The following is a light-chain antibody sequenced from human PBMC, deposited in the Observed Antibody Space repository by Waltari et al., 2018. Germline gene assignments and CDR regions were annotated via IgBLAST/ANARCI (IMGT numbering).Light chain of an antibody. J-gene: IGKJ2*01. CDR2: RVS. CDR3: MQGTHWPYT. Sequence: DVVMTQSPLPLPVTLGPPASIPCQSSQTLVHNDGNPHVTWFQQRPGQSPRRLIYRVSNRDSGVPDRFSGSGSGTDFTLKISRVEAEDVGVYYCMQGTHWPYTFGQGTKLDIK. CDR1: QTLVHNDGNPH. V-gene: IGKV2-30*02.